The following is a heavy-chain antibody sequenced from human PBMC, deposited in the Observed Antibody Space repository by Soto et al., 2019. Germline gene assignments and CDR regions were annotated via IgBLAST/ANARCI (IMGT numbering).Heavy chain of an antibody. CDR2: IHYSGSI. Sequence: QVQLQQSGPGLVKPSQTLSLTCTVSGGSISYEYYHWTWIRQSPGKGLEWIGYIHYSGSIIYNPSFKSRVTISVDRSKNLVSRQLSSVTAVDPVVYFCAREDDGGDRDYYGLDVWGQGTTVTVSS. J-gene: IGHJ6*02. D-gene: IGHD2-21*02. CDR3: AREDDGGDRDYYGLDV. V-gene: IGHV4-30-4*08. CDR1: GGSISYEYYH.